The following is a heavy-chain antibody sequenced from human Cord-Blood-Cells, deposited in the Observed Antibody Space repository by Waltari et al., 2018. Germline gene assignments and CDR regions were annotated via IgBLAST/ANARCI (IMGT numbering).Heavy chain of an antibody. CDR3: ARAGDDILTGYYFDY. V-gene: IGHV1-46*01. J-gene: IGHJ4*02. CDR1: GYTFPSYY. CDR2: INPICRGK. Sequence: QVQLVQSGAEVKKPGASVKVSCKASGYTFPSYYMHWVRQAPGQGLEWMGIINPICRGKSYAQKFQGRVTMTRDTATSTVYMELSSLRSEDTAVYYCARAGDDILTGYYFDYWGQGTLVTVSS. D-gene: IGHD3-9*01.